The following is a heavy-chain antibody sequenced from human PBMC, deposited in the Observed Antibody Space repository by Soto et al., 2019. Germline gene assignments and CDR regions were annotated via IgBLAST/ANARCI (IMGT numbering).Heavy chain of an antibody. D-gene: IGHD1-7*01. CDR1: GYTLTELS. Sequence: GASVKVSCKVSGYTLTELSMHWVRQAPRKGLEWMGGFDPEDGETIYAQKFQGRVTMTEDTSTDTAYMELSSLRSEDTAVYYCATDVELLVPRYYGMDVWGQGTTVTVSS. CDR3: ATDVELLVPRYYGMDV. CDR2: FDPEDGET. J-gene: IGHJ6*02. V-gene: IGHV1-24*01.